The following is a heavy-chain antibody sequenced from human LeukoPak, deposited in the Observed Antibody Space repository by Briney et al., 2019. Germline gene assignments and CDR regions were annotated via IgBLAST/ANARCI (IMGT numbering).Heavy chain of an antibody. CDR1: GFTFSSYA. CDR3: ATHDSSGYYSDY. CDR2: ISGSGGST. Sequence: PGGSLRLSCAASGFTFSSYAMSWVRQAPGKALEWVSAISGSGGSTYYADSVKGRFTISRDNSKNTLYLQMNSLRAEDTAVYYCATHDSSGYYSDYWGQGTLVTVSP. D-gene: IGHD3-22*01. V-gene: IGHV3-23*01. J-gene: IGHJ4*02.